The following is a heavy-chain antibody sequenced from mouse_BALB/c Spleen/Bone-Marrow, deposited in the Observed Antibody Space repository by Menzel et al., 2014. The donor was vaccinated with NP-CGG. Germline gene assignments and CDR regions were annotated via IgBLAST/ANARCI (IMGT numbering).Heavy chain of an antibody. CDR2: IYPSDSYT. CDR1: GYTFTSYW. Sequence: QVQLQQSGAELVRPGASVKLSCKASGYTFTSYWINWVKQRPGQGLEWIGSIYPSDSYTNYNQKFKDKATLTVDKSSSTAYMQLSSPTSEDSAVYFCTRAGNYGNYYAMDYWGQGTSVTVS. J-gene: IGHJ4*01. D-gene: IGHD2-1*01. CDR3: TRAGNYGNYYAMDY. V-gene: IGHV1-69*02.